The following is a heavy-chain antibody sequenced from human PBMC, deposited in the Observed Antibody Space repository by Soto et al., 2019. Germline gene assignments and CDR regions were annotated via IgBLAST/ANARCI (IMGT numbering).Heavy chain of an antibody. J-gene: IGHJ4*02. Sequence: GGSLRLSCAASGFTFDYYAMHWVRQAPGKGLEWVSGISWNSGSIGYADSVKGRFTISRDNAKNSLYLQMNSLRAEDTALYYCAKSGYYDSSGPFDYWGQGTLVTVSS. D-gene: IGHD3-22*01. CDR3: AKSGYYDSSGPFDY. CDR2: ISWNSGSI. V-gene: IGHV3-9*01. CDR1: GFTFDYYA.